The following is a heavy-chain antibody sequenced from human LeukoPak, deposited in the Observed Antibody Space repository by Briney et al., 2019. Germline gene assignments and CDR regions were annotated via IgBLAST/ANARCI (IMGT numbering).Heavy chain of an antibody. D-gene: IGHD6-19*01. J-gene: IGHJ4*02. CDR3: ARVSRAAVAGDFDY. Sequence: GGSLRLSCAASGFTFCSYAMHWVRQAPGKGLEWVAVISYGGSNKYYADSVKGRFTISRDNSKNTLYLQMNSLRAEDTAVYYCARVSRAAVAGDFDYWGQGTLVTVSS. CDR2: ISYGGSNK. CDR1: GFTFCSYA. V-gene: IGHV3-30*04.